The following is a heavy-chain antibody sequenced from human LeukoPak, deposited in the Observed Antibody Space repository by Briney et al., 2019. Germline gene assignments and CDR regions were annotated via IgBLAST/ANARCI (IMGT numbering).Heavy chain of an antibody. CDR2: MNSKSGAT. CDR1: GYTFTGYY. D-gene: IGHD5/OR15-5a*01. J-gene: IGHJ4*02. Sequence: ASVKVSCKASGYTFTGYYIHWVRQAPGQGLEWMGWMNSKSGATKYSQKFQGRVTMTRDTSITTAYMELSRLRSDDTAVYYCVRDYGVSVSEHDYWGQGTLVTVSS. CDR3: VRDYGVSVSEHDY. V-gene: IGHV1-2*02.